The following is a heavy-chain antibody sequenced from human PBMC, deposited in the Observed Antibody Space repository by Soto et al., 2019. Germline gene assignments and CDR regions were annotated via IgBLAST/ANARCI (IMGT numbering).Heavy chain of an antibody. CDR2: INHSGST. V-gene: IGHV4-34*01. D-gene: IGHD6-13*01. Sequence: QVQLQQWGAGLLKPSETLSLTCAVYGGSFSGYYWSWIRQPPGKGLEWIGEINHSGSTNYNPSLKSRVTISVDTSKNQSSLKLSSVTAADTAVYYCASSAAAAHQDDYWGQGTLVTVSS. J-gene: IGHJ4*02. CDR3: ASSAAAAHQDDY. CDR1: GGSFSGYY.